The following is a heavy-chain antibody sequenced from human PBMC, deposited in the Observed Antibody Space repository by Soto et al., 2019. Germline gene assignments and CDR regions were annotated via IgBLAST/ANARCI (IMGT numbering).Heavy chain of an antibody. Sequence: PGESLKISCKGSGYSFTSYWIGWVRQMPGKGLEWMGIIYPGDSDTRYSPSFQGHVTISADKSISTAYLQWSSLKASDTAMYYCATDDFWSGSLNGVFQHWGQGTLVTVSS. V-gene: IGHV5-51*01. CDR2: IYPGDSDT. CDR3: ATDDFWSGSLNGVFQH. D-gene: IGHD3-3*01. J-gene: IGHJ1*01. CDR1: GYSFTSYW.